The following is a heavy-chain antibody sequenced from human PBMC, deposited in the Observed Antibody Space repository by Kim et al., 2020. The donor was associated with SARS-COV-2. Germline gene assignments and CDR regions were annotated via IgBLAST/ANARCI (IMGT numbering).Heavy chain of an antibody. J-gene: IGHJ4*02. CDR2: IVSIADRT. Sequence: GGSLRLSCAASGFTFSDWAMSWVRQAPGKGLEWVSSIVSIADRTYYADSVKGRFTISKDNSKDTLYLQMNTLRAEDTAVYYCAKAGGSSSYGNYYFDFWGQGPLVTVSS. V-gene: IGHV3-23*01. D-gene: IGHD5-12*01. CDR1: GFTFSDWA. CDR3: AKAGGSSSYGNYYFDF.